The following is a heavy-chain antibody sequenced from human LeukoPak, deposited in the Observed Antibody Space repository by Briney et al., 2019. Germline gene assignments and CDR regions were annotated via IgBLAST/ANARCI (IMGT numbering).Heavy chain of an antibody. V-gene: IGHV3-48*01. D-gene: IGHD3-22*01. CDR3: ARDRHKYNYDSGGYPPY. Sequence: GGSLRLSCAASGFTFSSYSMLWVRQAPGKGLEWVSYISSSSSTIYYADSVKGRFTISRDNAKNSLYLQMNTLRAEDTAVYYCARDRHKYNYDSGGYPPYWGQGTLVTVSS. CDR2: ISSSSSTI. CDR1: GFTFSSYS. J-gene: IGHJ4*02.